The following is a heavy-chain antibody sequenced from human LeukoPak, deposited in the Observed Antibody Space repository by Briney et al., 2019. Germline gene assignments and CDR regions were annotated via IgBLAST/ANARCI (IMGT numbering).Heavy chain of an antibody. Sequence: SETLSLTCTVSGGSISSYYWSWIRQPPGKGLEWIGYIYYSGSTNYNPSLKSRVTISVDTSKNQFSLKLSSVTAADTAVYYCARDRCSGGSCYSDTRYFDYWGQGTLVTVSS. D-gene: IGHD2-15*01. J-gene: IGHJ4*02. CDR3: ARDRCSGGSCYSDTRYFDY. CDR1: GGSISSYY. CDR2: IYYSGST. V-gene: IGHV4-59*01.